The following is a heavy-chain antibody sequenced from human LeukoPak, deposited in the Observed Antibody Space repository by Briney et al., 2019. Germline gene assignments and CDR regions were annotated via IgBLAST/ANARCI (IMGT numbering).Heavy chain of an antibody. J-gene: IGHJ4*02. CDR3: ARAILVVITEIDY. D-gene: IGHD3-22*01. V-gene: IGHV3-30-3*01. CDR2: ISYDGSRK. Sequence: PGGSLRLSCAASGFTFSSYAMHWVRQAPGKGLEWVAVISYDGSRKYYADSVKDRFTISRDNSKNTLYLQMNSLRAEDTAVYYCARAILVVITEIDYWGQGTLVTVSS. CDR1: GFTFSSYA.